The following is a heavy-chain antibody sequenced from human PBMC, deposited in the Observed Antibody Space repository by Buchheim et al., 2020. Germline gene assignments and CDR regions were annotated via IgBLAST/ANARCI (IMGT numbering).Heavy chain of an antibody. CDR1: GFTFTTYW. V-gene: IGHV3-7*01. Sequence: EVQLVESGGGLVQPGGSLRLSCGASGFTFTTYWMSWVRQAPGKGLEWLANIKQDGSEKYYVDSVKGRFTISRDNSKNTLYLQMNSLRAEDTAVYYCAKDEQLVLMGYWGQGTL. CDR2: IKQDGSEK. CDR3: AKDEQLVLMGY. D-gene: IGHD6-6*01. J-gene: IGHJ4*02.